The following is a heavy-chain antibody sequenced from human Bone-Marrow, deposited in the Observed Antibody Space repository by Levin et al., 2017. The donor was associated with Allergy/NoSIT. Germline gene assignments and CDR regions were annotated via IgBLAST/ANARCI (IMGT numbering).Heavy chain of an antibody. CDR3: AREDGVVVPAASPGSDAFDI. Sequence: GGSLRLSCAASGFTFSSYAMHWVRQAPGKGLEWVAVISYDGSNKYYADSVKGRFTISRDNSKNTLYLQMNSLRAEDTAVYYCAREDGVVVPAASPGSDAFDIWGQGTMVTVSS. CDR1: GFTFSSYA. J-gene: IGHJ3*02. V-gene: IGHV3-30-3*01. D-gene: IGHD2-2*01. CDR2: ISYDGSNK.